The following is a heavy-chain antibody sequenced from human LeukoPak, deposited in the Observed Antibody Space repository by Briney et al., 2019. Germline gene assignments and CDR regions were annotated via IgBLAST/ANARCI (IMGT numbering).Heavy chain of an antibody. CDR1: GFTVSSNY. V-gene: IGHV3-53*01. J-gene: IGHJ3*02. Sequence: GGSLRLSCAASGFTVSSNYMSWVRQAPGKGLEWVSVIYSGGSTYYADSVKGRFTISRDNSKNTLYLQMNSLRAEDTAVYYCARDHSSSWYPDAFDIWGQGTMVTVSS. D-gene: IGHD6-13*01. CDR2: IYSGGST. CDR3: ARDHSSSWYPDAFDI.